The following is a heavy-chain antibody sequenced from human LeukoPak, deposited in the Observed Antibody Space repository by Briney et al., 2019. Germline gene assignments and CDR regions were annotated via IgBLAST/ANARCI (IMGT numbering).Heavy chain of an antibody. D-gene: IGHD6-13*01. Sequence: PSETLSLTCTVSGGSISSYYWSWIRQPPGKGLEWIGYIYYSGSTNYNPSLKSRVTISVDTSKNQFSLKLSSVTAADTAVYYCARQGYSSRWLNFDYWGQGTLVTVSS. V-gene: IGHV4-59*08. CDR1: GGSISSYY. CDR2: IYYSGST. CDR3: ARQGYSSRWLNFDY. J-gene: IGHJ4*02.